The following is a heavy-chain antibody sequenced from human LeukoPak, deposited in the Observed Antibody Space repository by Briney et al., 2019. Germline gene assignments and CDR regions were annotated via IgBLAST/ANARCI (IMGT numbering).Heavy chain of an antibody. D-gene: IGHD2-2*01. CDR3: ARDPGQLGYCSSTSCSHFDY. J-gene: IGHJ4*02. CDR1: GYSISSGYY. CDR2: IYTSGST. V-gene: IGHV4-38-2*02. Sequence: SETLSLTCAVSGYSISSGYYWGWIRQPPGKGLEWIGSIYTSGSTNYNPSLKSRVTISVDASKNQFSLKLSSVTAADTAVYYCARDPGQLGYCSSTSCSHFDYWGQGTLVTVSS.